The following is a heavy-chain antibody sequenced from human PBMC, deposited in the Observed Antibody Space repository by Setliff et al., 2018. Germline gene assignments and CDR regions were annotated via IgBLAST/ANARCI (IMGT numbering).Heavy chain of an antibody. V-gene: IGHV1-2*04. CDR2: INPNSGGT. CDR3: ASARDDGVYYDSSGYYSYYYYGMDV. Sequence: GASVKVSCKASGYTFTGYYMHWVRQAPGQGLEWMGWINPNSGGTNYAQKFQGWVTMTRDTSISTAYMELSRLRSDDTAVYYCASARDDGVYYDSSGYYSYYYYGMDVWGQGTTVTVSS. D-gene: IGHD3-22*01. J-gene: IGHJ6*02. CDR1: GYTFTGYY.